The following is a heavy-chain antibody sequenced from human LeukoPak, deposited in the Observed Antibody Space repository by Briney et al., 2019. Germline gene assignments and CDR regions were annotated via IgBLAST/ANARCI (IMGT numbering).Heavy chain of an antibody. CDR1: GGSISSGDYY. CDR2: ISYSGSN. Sequence: SQTLSLTCTVSGGSISSGDYYWRGIRQPPGEGLEGIAYISYSGSNYYSPSLKSRLTISVDTSKNQFSLKLSSVTAADTAVYCCARLYYDILTGYYSHFDYWGQGTLVTVSS. J-gene: IGHJ4*02. V-gene: IGHV4-30-4*08. CDR3: ARLYYDILTGYYSHFDY. D-gene: IGHD3-9*01.